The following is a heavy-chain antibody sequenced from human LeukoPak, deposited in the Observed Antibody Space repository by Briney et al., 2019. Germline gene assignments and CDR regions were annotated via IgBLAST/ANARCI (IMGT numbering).Heavy chain of an antibody. CDR3: AKALDTSAWFVPFDP. D-gene: IGHD6-19*01. CDR1: GFTFSSYG. V-gene: IGHV3-30*02. CDR2: IRYDGSNK. Sequence: GGSLRLSCAASGFTFSSYGMHWVRQAPGKGPEWVAFIRYDGSNKYYADSVKGRFTISRDNSKRTVHLQMNSLRVEDTAVYYCAKALDTSAWFVPFDPWGQGTLVTVSS. J-gene: IGHJ5*02.